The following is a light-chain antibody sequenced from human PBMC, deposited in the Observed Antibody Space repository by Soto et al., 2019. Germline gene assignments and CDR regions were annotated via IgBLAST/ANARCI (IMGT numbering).Light chain of an antibody. CDR2: GAS. V-gene: IGKV3-20*01. Sequence: EIVLTQSPGTLSLSPGERATLSCRASQSVSSSYLAWYQQKPGQAPRLLIYGASSRATGIPDRFSGSGSGTDFTLTISRLVPEDFAVYYCQQYGDAPRTFGQGTKVDIK. CDR3: QQYGDAPRT. CDR1: QSVSSSY. J-gene: IGKJ1*01.